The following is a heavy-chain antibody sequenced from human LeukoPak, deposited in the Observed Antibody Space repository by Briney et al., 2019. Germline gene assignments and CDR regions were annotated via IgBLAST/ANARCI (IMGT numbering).Heavy chain of an antibody. CDR1: GFTFSSYA. V-gene: IGHV3-30*14. D-gene: IGHD5-24*01. CDR3: AKARWLQLFLFDY. J-gene: IGHJ4*02. CDR2: ISYDGSNK. Sequence: GGSLRLSCAASGFTFSSYAMHWVRQAPGKGLEWVAVISYDGSNKYYADSVKGRFTISRDNSKNTLYLQMNSLRAEDTAVYYCAKARWLQLFLFDYWGQGTLVTVSS.